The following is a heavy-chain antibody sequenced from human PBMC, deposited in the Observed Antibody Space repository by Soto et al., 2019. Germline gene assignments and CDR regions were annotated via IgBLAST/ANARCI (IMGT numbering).Heavy chain of an antibody. CDR1: GFTFSDYY. D-gene: IGHD2-15*01. Sequence: GGSLRLSCAASGFTFSDYYMSWIRQAPGKGLEWVSYISSSGSTIYYADSVKGRFTISRDNAKNSLYLQMNSLRAEDTAVYYCARDIVVVVAADLYYYYGMDVWGQGTTVTVSS. CDR3: ARDIVVVVAADLYYYYGMDV. J-gene: IGHJ6*02. V-gene: IGHV3-11*01. CDR2: ISSSGSTI.